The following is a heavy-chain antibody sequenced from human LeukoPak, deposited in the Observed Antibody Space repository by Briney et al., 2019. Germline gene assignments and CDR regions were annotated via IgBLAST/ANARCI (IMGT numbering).Heavy chain of an antibody. CDR1: GFTFRSHD. D-gene: IGHD3-22*01. CDR2: ISWNSGSI. CDR3: ARTYYYDRGKYYFDY. Sequence: GGSLRLSCAASGFTFRSHDMSWVRQAPGKGLEWVSGISWNSGSIGYADSVKGRFTISRDNAKNSLYLRMNSLRAEDTALYYCARTYYYDRGKYYFDYWGQGTLVTVSS. J-gene: IGHJ4*02. V-gene: IGHV3-9*01.